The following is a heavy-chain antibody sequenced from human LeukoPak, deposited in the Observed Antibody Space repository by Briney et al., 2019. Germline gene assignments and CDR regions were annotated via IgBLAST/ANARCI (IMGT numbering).Heavy chain of an antibody. V-gene: IGHV1-2*02. Sequence: ASVKVSCKASGYTFTGDYMHWVRQAPGQGLEWMGWINPNSGGTNYAQKFQGRVTMTRDTSISTAYMELSRLRSDDTAVYYCARPVAGDGTAAAQFDYWGQGTLVTVPS. D-gene: IGHD6-13*01. J-gene: IGHJ4*02. CDR3: ARPVAGDGTAAAQFDY. CDR2: INPNSGGT. CDR1: GYTFTGDY.